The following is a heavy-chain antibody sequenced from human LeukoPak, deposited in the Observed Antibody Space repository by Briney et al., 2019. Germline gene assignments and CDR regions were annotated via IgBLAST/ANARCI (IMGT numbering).Heavy chain of an antibody. CDR3: AKMVLYDSSGYPRDY. J-gene: IGHJ4*02. Sequence: GGSLRLSCAASGFTFSSYSMSWVRQAPGKGLEWVSAISGSGGSTYYADSVKGRFTISRDNSKNTLYLQMNSLRAEDTAVYYCAKMVLYDSSGYPRDYWGQGTLVTVSS. D-gene: IGHD3-22*01. CDR2: ISGSGGST. CDR1: GFTFSSYS. V-gene: IGHV3-23*01.